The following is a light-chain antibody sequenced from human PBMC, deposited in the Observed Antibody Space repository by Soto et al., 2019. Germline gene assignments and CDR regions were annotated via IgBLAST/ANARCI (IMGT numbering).Light chain of an antibody. CDR1: SSNIGNNF. CDR2: IND. J-gene: IGLJ7*01. V-gene: IGLV1-44*01. CDR3: ATWDDDLNAAV. Sequence: QSVLTQPPSASGTPGQRVTISCSGSSSNIGNNFGYWYQHRPGTAPKLLIYINDQRPSGVPGRFSASTSGTSASLAISGLQSDDEADYYCATWDDDLNAAVFGGGTQLTVL.